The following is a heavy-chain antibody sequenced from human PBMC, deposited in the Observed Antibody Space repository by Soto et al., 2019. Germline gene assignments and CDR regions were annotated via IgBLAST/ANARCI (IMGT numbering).Heavy chain of an antibody. J-gene: IGHJ5*02. V-gene: IGHV3-30*14. CDR3: ARSSVHIAAAGRLDL. CDR1: RFAFRSHA. D-gene: IGHD6-13*01. Sequence: PGGSLRLSCTASRFAFRSHAMQWVRQAPGRGLEWVAVISSDGATKYVADSLKGRFTISRDNFESTMSLQMNNLRPEGTALYYCARSSVHIAAAGRLDLWGPGTLVTVSS. CDR2: ISSDGATK.